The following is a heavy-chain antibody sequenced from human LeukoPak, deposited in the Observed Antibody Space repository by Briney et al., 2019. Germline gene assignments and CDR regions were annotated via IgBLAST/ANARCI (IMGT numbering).Heavy chain of an antibody. V-gene: IGHV3-23*01. D-gene: IGHD2-15*01. CDR3: AKRGLDCSGGGCYSAPFDS. J-gene: IGHJ4*02. Sequence: GGSLSLFCAASRFSFSIYAMSWVRQAAGKGLEWVSFISGGGGSTYHAAPGRGRFTISRDNSKNTLYLQMNSLRAEDTAVYYCAKRGLDCSGGGCYSAPFDSWGQGTLVTVSS. CDR2: ISGGGGST. CDR1: RFSFSIYA.